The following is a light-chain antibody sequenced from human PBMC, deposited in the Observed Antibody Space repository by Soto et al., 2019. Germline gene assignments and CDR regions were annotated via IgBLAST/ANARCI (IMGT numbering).Light chain of an antibody. CDR2: EVF. CDR1: KSDIGVYDF. CDR3: KSYAGSNTYV. J-gene: IGLJ1*01. Sequence: QASLTQAPSASGSPGQSYTISCTGTKSDIGVYDFVSWYQHLPGKAPRLIIYEVFQRPSGVPDRFSGSKSGNTASLTVSGLQAADEADYFCKSYAGSNTYVFGSGTKVTVL. V-gene: IGLV2-8*01.